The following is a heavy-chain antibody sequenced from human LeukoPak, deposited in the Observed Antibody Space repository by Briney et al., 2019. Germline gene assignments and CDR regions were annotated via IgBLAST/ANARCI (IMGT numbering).Heavy chain of an antibody. D-gene: IGHD1-26*01. CDR1: GYTFTSYG. Sequence: GASVEVSCKASGYTFTSYGISWVRQAPGQGLEWMGWISAYNGNTNYAQKLQGRVTMTTDTSTSTAYMELRSLRSDDTAVYYCAREVYSGSYYYYYYYMDVWGKGTTVTISS. CDR3: AREVYSGSYYYYYYYMDV. V-gene: IGHV1-18*01. J-gene: IGHJ6*03. CDR2: ISAYNGNT.